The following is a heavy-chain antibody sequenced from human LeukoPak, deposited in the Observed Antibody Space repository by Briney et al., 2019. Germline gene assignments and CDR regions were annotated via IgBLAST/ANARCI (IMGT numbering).Heavy chain of an antibody. CDR2: IKSKTDGGAT. V-gene: IGHV3-15*01. CDR3: TTASRGSLFYYYYGMDV. CDR1: GFTFSNAW. J-gene: IGHJ6*02. D-gene: IGHD5-12*01. Sequence: GGSLRLSCAASGFTFSNAWMSWVRQAPGKGLEWVGHIKSKTDGGATEYAAPVKGRLTISRDDSKNTLFLQMNSLKTESTAVYYCTTASRGSLFYYYYGMDVWGQGTTVTVSS.